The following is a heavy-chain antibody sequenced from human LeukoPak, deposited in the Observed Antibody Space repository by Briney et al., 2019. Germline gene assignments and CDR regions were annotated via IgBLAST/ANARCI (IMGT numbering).Heavy chain of an antibody. Sequence: AVKVFCYAAAGTFSSYAFSWVWHAPAQGLGLMGGIIPIFGTANYAPKFQGRVTITTDESTSTAYMELSSLRSEDTAVYYCARDATGYYYMDVWGKGTTVTVSS. J-gene: IGHJ6*03. CDR1: AGTFSSYA. CDR2: IIPIFGTA. D-gene: IGHD1-14*01. CDR3: ARDATGYYYMDV. V-gene: IGHV1-69*05.